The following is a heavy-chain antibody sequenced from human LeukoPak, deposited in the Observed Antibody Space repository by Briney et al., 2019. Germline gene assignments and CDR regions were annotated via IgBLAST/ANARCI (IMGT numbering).Heavy chain of an antibody. CDR3: ARDSRTDDYGDYYYYYMDV. CDR1: GYTFTDYP. D-gene: IGHD4-17*01. J-gene: IGHJ6*03. Sequence: ASVTVSCKASGYTFTDYPMHWVRQAPGQRLEWMGWINTGDGNTKYSQEVQGRITITRDTSASTAYMELSSLRSEDTAVYYCARDSRTDDYGDYYYYYMDVWGKGTTVTISS. CDR2: INTGDGNT. V-gene: IGHV1-3*03.